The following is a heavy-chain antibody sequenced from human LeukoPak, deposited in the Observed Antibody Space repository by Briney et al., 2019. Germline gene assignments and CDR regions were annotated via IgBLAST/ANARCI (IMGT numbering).Heavy chain of an antibody. CDR3: ARNYGVRFLEWLLLDY. V-gene: IGHV3-7*01. CDR2: IKQDGSEK. D-gene: IGHD3-3*01. CDR1: GFTFSSYW. J-gene: IGHJ4*02. Sequence: GGSLRLSCAASGFTFSSYWMSWVRQAPGKGLEWVANIKQDGSEKYYVDSVKGRFTISRDNAKNSLYLQMNSLRAEDTAVYYCARNYGVRFLEWLLLDYWGQGTLVTVSS.